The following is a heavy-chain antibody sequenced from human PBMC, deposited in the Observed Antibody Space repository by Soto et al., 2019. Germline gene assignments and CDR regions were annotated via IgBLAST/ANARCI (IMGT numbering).Heavy chain of an antibody. Sequence: EQLQQWGAELLKPSETLSLTCAVYGGFVSSGNYYWSWIRQPSGKGLEWIGEMSHSGGTHFNPSLKGRVTISVDTSKNQFSLKMGSVTAADTALYYCARVERGTATTVVDAFDIWGPGTMVTVSS. CDR2: MSHSGGT. CDR1: GGFVSSGNYY. V-gene: IGHV4-34*01. J-gene: IGHJ3*02. D-gene: IGHD1-1*01. CDR3: ARVERGTATTVVDAFDI.